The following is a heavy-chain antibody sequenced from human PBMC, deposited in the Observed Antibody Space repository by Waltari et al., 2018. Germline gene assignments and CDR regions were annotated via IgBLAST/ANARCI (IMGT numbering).Heavy chain of an antibody. J-gene: IGHJ4*02. CDR1: GGSFSGYQ. CDR3: ARGLGHSGYDSPFDY. CDR2: ISHFGST. Sequence: QVQLQQWGAGLLKPSETLSLTCAVSGGSFSGYQLTWIRQPPGKGLEWIGEISHFGSTKYNSSLVGRVTISIDTSKNHFSLTLNSVTAADTAIYYCARGLGHSGYDSPFDYWGQGTLVTVSS. D-gene: IGHD5-12*01. V-gene: IGHV4-34*01.